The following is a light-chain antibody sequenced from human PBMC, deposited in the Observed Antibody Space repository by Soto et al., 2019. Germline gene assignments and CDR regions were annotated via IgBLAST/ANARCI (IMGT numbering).Light chain of an antibody. Sequence: QSVLTQPPSVSGSPGQSVAISCTGTSSDVGSSNGVSLYQQPPGTAPKLMSYDVSNRPSGVPDRFSGSKSGNTASLTSGLQAEDEADYYCSSYTSSSTYVFGTGTKLTVL. CDR2: DVS. V-gene: IGLV2-18*02. CDR3: SSYTSSSTYV. CDR1: SSDVGSSNG. J-gene: IGLJ1*01.